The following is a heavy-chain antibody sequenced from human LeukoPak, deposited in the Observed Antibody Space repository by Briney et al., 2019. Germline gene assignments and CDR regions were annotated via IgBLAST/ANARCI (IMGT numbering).Heavy chain of an antibody. D-gene: IGHD5-24*01. CDR2: VSHNGST. J-gene: IGHJ3*01. Sequence: PSETLSLTCAVYGGSFKNHFWTWIRQAPGKGLEWIGEVSHNGSTVYNPSLESRITISVDTSKKQFSLRVNSVTVADAAVYYCARDHTFEMDAFDVWGQGTMVTVSS. CDR1: GGSFKNHF. V-gene: IGHV4-34*01. CDR3: ARDHTFEMDAFDV.